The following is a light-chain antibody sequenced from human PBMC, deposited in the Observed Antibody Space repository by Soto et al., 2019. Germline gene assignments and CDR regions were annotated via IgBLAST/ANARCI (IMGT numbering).Light chain of an antibody. Sequence: QSVRTQPASVSGSPGPSITISCTGTSSDIGGYNSVSWYQQHPGRAPRLIIYEVTNRPSGVSNRFSASKSGNTASLTISGLQAEDEADYYCTSYTPIVTLGSVFGTGTKVTVL. CDR2: EVT. J-gene: IGLJ1*01. CDR3: TSYTPIVTLGSV. V-gene: IGLV2-14*01. CDR1: SSDIGGYNS.